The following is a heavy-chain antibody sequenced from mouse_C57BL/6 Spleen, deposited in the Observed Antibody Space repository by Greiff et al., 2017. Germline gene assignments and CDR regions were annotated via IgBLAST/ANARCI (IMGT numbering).Heavy chain of an antibody. CDR3: ARGTTTVVARDYAMDY. D-gene: IGHD1-1*01. CDR1: GYTFTSYW. V-gene: IGHV1-72*01. CDR2: IDPNSGGT. J-gene: IGHJ4*01. Sequence: VQLQQPGAELVKPGASVKLSCKASGYTFTSYWMHWVKQRPGRGLEWIGRIDPNSGGTKYNEQFKSKATLTVDKPSSTAYMQLSSLTSEDSAVYYCARGTTTVVARDYAMDYWGQGTSVTVSS.